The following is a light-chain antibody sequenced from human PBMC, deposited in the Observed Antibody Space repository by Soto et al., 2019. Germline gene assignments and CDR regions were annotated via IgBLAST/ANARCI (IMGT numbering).Light chain of an antibody. Sequence: EIVMTQSPATLSVSPGERVTLSCRASQSVSSNLAWYQQKPSQAPRLLIYGASTRATGIPARFSGSGSGTEFTLAISSLQSEDFAVYYCEQYNNWPPYTFGQGTKLELK. V-gene: IGKV3-15*01. CDR1: QSVSSN. CDR2: GAS. CDR3: EQYNNWPPYT. J-gene: IGKJ2*01.